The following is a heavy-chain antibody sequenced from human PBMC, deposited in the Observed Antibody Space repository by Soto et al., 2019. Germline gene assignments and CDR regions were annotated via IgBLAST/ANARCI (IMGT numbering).Heavy chain of an antibody. CDR1: GFPFSSYV. V-gene: IGHV3-23*01. CDR3: AKDSNKYSSSLRGRYFDY. D-gene: IGHD4-4*01. CDR2: ITGGGSNT. J-gene: IGHJ4*02. Sequence: GGSLRLSCAASGFPFSSYVMIWVRQAPGKGLEWVSGITGGGSNTFYADSVKGRFTISRDNSKNTLFLQMNSLGAGDTAVYYCAKDSNKYSSSLRGRYFDYWGQGIVVTVSS.